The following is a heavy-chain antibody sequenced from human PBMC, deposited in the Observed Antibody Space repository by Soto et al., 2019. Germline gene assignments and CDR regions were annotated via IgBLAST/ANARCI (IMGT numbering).Heavy chain of an antibody. Sequence: QTLSLTCAISGDSVSSDSAAWNWIRQSPSRGLEWLGRTYYRSKWFHDHAVSVKSRIIINPDTSKNQFSLQLNSVTPEDTAVYYCARAPPVIGSNWFDPWGQGTLVTVSS. CDR3: ARAPPVIGSNWFDP. V-gene: IGHV6-1*01. J-gene: IGHJ5*02. CDR1: GDSVSSDSAA. D-gene: IGHD2-21*01. CDR2: TYYRSKWFH.